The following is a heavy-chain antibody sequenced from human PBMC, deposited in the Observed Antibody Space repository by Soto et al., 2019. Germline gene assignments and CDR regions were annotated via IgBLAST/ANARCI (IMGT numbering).Heavy chain of an antibody. CDR3: AKDSFGMTTLHYYGVDV. CDR2: ISFDGSTK. CDR1: GFTFENFG. J-gene: IGHJ6*02. Sequence: PGGSLRLSCAASGFTFENFGMHWVRQAPGKGLEWVAVISFDGSTKYYADSVKDRFTISRDNSKNTLYLQMNSLRVDDTALYYCAKDSFGMTTLHYYGVDVWRQGTTVTVSS. V-gene: IGHV3-30*18. D-gene: IGHD4-17*01.